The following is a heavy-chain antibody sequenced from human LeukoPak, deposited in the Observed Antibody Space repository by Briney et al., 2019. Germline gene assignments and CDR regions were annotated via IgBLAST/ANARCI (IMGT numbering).Heavy chain of an antibody. CDR1: GYTFTSYY. D-gene: IGHD3-22*01. V-gene: IGHV1-46*01. CDR2: INPSGGRT. J-gene: IGHJ4*02. Sequence: ASVKVSCKASGYTFTSYYMYWVRQAPGQGLEWMGIINPSGGRTSCAQKFQGRVTMTRDMSTSTVYMELSSLRSEDTAVYYCARGGHVRVYDNSYYGHYWGQGTLVTVSS. CDR3: ARGGHVRVYDNSYYGHY.